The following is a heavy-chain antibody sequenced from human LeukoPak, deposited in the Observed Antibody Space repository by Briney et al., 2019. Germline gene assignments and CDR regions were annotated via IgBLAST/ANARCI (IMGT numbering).Heavy chain of an antibody. CDR2: IYHSGST. D-gene: IGHD7-27*01. Sequence: SETLSLTCAVSGGSMSSSNWWSWVRQPPGKGLEWIGEIYHSGSTNYNLSLRSRVTISVDKSKNQFSLNLSSVTAADTAVYYCARVWGGDYYYYYMDVWGKGTTVTVSS. J-gene: IGHJ6*03. V-gene: IGHV4-4*02. CDR1: GGSMSSSNW. CDR3: ARVWGGDYYYYYMDV.